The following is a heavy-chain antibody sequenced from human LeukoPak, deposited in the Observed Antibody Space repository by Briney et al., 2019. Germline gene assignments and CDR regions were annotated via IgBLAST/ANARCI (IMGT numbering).Heavy chain of an antibody. CDR1: GFIFRNYA. CDR3: AKWGDYDILTGYYVSDF. J-gene: IGHJ4*02. V-gene: IGHV3-23*01. Sequence: GGSLRLSCAASGFIFRNYAMSWVRQAPGKGLEWVSAITGSGDTTYYADSVKGRFIVSRDNSKNTLYVEMNTLGAEDTAVYYCAKWGDYDILTGYYVSDFWGQGTLVTVSS. CDR2: ITGSGDTT. D-gene: IGHD3-9*01.